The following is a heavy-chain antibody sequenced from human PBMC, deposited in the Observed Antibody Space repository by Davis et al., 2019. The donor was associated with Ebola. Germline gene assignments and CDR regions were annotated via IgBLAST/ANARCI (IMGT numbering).Heavy chain of an antibody. CDR3: ARANYSPYYYYYYGMDV. V-gene: IGHV4-59*12. J-gene: IGHJ6*02. Sequence: MPSETLSLTCTVSGGSISSYYWSWIRQPPGKGLEWIGYIYYSGSTNYNPSLKSRVTISVDTSKNQFSLKLSSVTAADTAVYYCARANYSPYYYYYYGMDVWGQGTTVTVSS. CDR1: GGSISSYY. D-gene: IGHD4-11*01. CDR2: IYYSGST.